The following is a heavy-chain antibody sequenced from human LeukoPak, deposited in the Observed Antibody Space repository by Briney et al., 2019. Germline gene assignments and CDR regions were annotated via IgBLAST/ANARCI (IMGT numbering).Heavy chain of an antibody. J-gene: IGHJ4*02. V-gene: IGHV3-23*01. CDR1: GFPFSRND. CDR3: AKYRGFGDSYDS. D-gene: IGHD3-10*01. CDR2: ISGSGDRT. Sequence: GGSLRLSCAASGFPFSRNDMSWVRQAPGKGLEWVSSISGSGDRTYYADSVKGRFTISRDTSENTLYLEMNSLRAEDAAVYYCAKYRGFGDSYDSWGQGTLVTVSS.